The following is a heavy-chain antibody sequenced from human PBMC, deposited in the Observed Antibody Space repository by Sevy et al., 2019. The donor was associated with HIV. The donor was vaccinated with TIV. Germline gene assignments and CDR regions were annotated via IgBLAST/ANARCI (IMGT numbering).Heavy chain of an antibody. Sequence: LSLTCAASGFTFSDAWMSWVRQAPGKGLEWVGRIKSKTDDETTDYGAPVKGRFTISRDDSKNTVFLQMNSLKAEDTAVYYCSTVRGVGGDWGQGTLVTVSS. CDR3: STVRGVGGD. D-gene: IGHD3-10*01. J-gene: IGHJ4*02. CDR1: GFTFSDAW. V-gene: IGHV3-15*01. CDR2: IKSKTDDETT.